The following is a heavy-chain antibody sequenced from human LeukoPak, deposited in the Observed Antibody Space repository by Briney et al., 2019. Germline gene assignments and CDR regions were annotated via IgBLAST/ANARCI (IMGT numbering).Heavy chain of an antibody. CDR3: ARAGTYYYGSGHDY. V-gene: IGHV3-48*04. CDR1: GFTFSTYS. J-gene: IGHJ4*02. Sequence: GGSLRLSCAASGFTFSTYSMNWVRQAPGKGLEWVSYISSSSSTIYYADSVKGRFTISRDNAKNSLSLQMNSLSAEDTAVYYCARAGTYYYGSGHDYWGQGTLVTVSS. D-gene: IGHD3-10*01. CDR2: ISSSSSTI.